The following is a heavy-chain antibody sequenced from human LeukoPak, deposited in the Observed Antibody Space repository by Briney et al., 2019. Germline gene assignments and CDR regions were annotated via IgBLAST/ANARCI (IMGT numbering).Heavy chain of an antibody. J-gene: IGHJ4*02. CDR1: GSSITSNYF. Sequence: SETLSLTCAVSGSSITSNYFWAWFRQPPGRGLEWIATIYHSWGIYFNPSLKSRVSISLDASNNQFFLKLASVTAADTAIYYCARNVTAGFFDYWGQGILITVSS. D-gene: IGHD1-1*01. CDR2: IYHSWGI. CDR3: ARNVTAGFFDY. V-gene: IGHV4-38-2*01.